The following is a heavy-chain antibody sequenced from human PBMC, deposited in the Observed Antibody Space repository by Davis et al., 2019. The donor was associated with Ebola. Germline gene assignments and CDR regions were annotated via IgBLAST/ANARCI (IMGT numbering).Heavy chain of an antibody. CDR3: ARDHKITIFGVASGWFDP. D-gene: IGHD3-3*01. Sequence: ASVKVSCKASGYTFTSYYMHWVRQAPGQGLEWMGIINPSGGSTSYAQKFQGRVTMTRDTSTSTAYMELSSLRSEDTAVYYCARDHKITIFGVASGWFDPWGQGTLVTVSS. J-gene: IGHJ5*02. CDR1: GYTFTSYY. CDR2: INPSGGST. V-gene: IGHV1-46*01.